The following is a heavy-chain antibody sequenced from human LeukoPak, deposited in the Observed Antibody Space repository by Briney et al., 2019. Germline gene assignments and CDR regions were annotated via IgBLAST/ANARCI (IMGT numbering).Heavy chain of an antibody. CDR1: GGSISSGDYY. Sequence: PSQTLSLTCTVSGGSISSGDYYWSWIRQPPGKGLEWIGYIYYSGSTYYNPSLKSRVTISVDTSKDQFSLKLSSVTAADTAVYYCARSPPTNDWLNGPPKELYFDYWGQGTLVTVSS. CDR3: ARSPPTNDWLNGPPKELYFDY. J-gene: IGHJ4*02. V-gene: IGHV4-30-4*01. CDR2: IYYSGST. D-gene: IGHD3-9*01.